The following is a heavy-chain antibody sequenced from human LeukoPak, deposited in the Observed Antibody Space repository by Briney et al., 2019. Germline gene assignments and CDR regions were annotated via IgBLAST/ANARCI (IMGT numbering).Heavy chain of an antibody. Sequence: TLSLTCTVSGDSIGSGDYYWSWIRQPPGKGLEWIGSIYFSGSTHYNSSLKSRVTISVDASKTQFSLKLSSVTAADTAVYYCARGAEEPTYYYDSSGYSFDYWGQGTLVTVSS. CDR1: GDSIGSGDYY. J-gene: IGHJ4*02. CDR2: IYFSGST. CDR3: ARGAEEPTYYYDSSGYSFDY. D-gene: IGHD3-22*01. V-gene: IGHV4-30-4*08.